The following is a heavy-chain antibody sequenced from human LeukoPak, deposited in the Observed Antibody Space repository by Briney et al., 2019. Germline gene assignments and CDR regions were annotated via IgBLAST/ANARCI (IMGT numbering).Heavy chain of an antibody. CDR2: IIPIFGTA. V-gene: IGHV1-69*05. J-gene: IGHJ5*02. CDR3: ARYRSSTSCYLGWFDP. CDR1: GGTFSSYA. Sequence: SVKGSSTASGGTFSSYAISRVRQAPGQGLEWMGRIIPIFGTANYAQKFRGRVTITTDESTSTAYMELSSLRSEDTAVYYCARYRSSTSCYLGWFDPWGQGTLVSVSS. D-gene: IGHD2-2*01.